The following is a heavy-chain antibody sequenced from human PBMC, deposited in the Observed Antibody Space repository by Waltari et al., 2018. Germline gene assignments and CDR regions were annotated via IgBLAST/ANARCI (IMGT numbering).Heavy chain of an antibody. CDR1: GGTFSSYA. CDR2: ISPIFGTA. Sequence: QVQLVQSGAEVKKPGSSVKVSCKASGGTFSSYAISWVRQAPGQGLEWMGGISPIFGTANYAQKVQGRVTITADESMSTAYMELSSLRSEDTAVYYCSAESVDSSGTYFDYWGQGTLVTVSS. V-gene: IGHV1-69*01. J-gene: IGHJ4*02. CDR3: SAESVDSSGTYFDY. D-gene: IGHD3-22*01.